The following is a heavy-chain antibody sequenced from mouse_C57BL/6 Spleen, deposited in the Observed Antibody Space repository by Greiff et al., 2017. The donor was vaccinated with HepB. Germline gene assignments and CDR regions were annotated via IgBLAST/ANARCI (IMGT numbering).Heavy chain of an antibody. J-gene: IGHJ4*01. CDR3: ARDYYDYDGGGYYAMDD. D-gene: IGHD2-4*01. CDR1: GYTFTSYW. V-gene: IGHV1-64*01. Sequence: VQLQQPGAELVKPGASVKLSCKASGYTFTSYWMHWVKQRPGQGLEWIGMIHPNSGSTNYNEKFKSKATLTVDKSSSTAYMQLSSLTSEDAAVYYCARDYYDYDGGGYYAMDDWGQGTSVTVSS. CDR2: IHPNSGST.